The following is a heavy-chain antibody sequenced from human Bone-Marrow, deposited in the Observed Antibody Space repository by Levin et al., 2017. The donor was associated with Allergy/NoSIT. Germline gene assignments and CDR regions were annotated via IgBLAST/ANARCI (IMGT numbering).Heavy chain of an antibody. D-gene: IGHD2-21*01. CDR2: IYERGNT. J-gene: IGHJ4*02. Sequence: SETLSLTCAVSGGSVSSGGFSWSWIRRPPGKDLEWIGYIYERGNTYYNPSLPSLGSRVTISLDRSKNQFSLKLSSVTAPYTAVYYCAWGRYSGFTLGYLFDYWGQGALVTVSS. CDR3: AWGRYSGFTLGYLFDY. V-gene: IGHV4-30-2*01. CDR1: GGSVSSGGFS.